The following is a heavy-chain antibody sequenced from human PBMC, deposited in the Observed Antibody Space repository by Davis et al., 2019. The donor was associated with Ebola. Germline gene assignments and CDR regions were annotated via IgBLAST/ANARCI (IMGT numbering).Heavy chain of an antibody. D-gene: IGHD2-2*02. J-gene: IGHJ4*02. CDR1: GGSISSYY. CDR3: ARSHCSSTSCYRGFDY. V-gene: IGHV4-59*08. CDR2: IYYSGST. Sequence: SETLSLTCTVSGGSISSYYWSWIRQPPGKGLEWIGYIYYSGSTNYNPSLKSRVTISVDTSKNQFSLKLSSVTAADTDVYYCARSHCSSTSCYRGFDYWGQGTLVTVSS.